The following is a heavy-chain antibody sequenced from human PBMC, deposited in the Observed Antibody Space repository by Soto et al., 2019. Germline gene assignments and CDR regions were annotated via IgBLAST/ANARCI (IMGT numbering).Heavy chain of an antibody. CDR2: IYYSGST. D-gene: IGHD3-9*01. Sequence: ASETLSLTCTVSGGSISSGDYYWSWIRQPPGKGLEWIGYIYYSGSTYYNPSLKSRVTISVDTSKNQFSLKLSSVTAADTAVYYCARALHFDWLDYWGQGTLVTVS. J-gene: IGHJ4*02. CDR3: ARALHFDWLDY. V-gene: IGHV4-30-4*01. CDR1: GGSISSGDYY.